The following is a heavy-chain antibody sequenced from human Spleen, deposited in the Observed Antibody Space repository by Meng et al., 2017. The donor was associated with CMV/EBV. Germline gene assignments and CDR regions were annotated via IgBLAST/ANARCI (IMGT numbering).Heavy chain of an antibody. CDR2: IYTSGNT. J-gene: IGHJ4*02. V-gene: IGHV3-53*01. CDR3: ARRTYSSSGDY. Sequence: CYAATRFPISHVCMGSVRQAPGKGLEWVSLIYTSGNTYYADSVKSPFTISRDNSKNTLYLQMNSLRVEDTALYYCARRTYSSSGDYWGQGTLVTVSS. D-gene: IGHD3-10*01. CDR1: RFPISHVC.